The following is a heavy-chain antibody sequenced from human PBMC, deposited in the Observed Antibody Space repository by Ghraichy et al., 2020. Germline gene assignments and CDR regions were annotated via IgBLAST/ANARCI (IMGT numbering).Heavy chain of an antibody. J-gene: IGHJ4*02. D-gene: IGHD3-3*01. CDR1: GGSISSGSYY. V-gene: IGHV4-61*02. CDR2: IYTSGST. Sequence: SETLSLTCTVSGGSISSGSYYWSWIRQPAGKGLEWIGRIYTSGSTNYNPSLKSRVTISVDTSKNQFSMKLSSVTAADTDVYYCARGGLKLRFLEWLPPDYWGQGTLVTVSS. CDR3: ARGGLKLRFLEWLPPDY.